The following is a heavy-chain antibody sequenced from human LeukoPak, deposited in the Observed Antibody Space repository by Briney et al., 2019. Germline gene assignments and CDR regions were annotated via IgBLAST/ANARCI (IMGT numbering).Heavy chain of an antibody. Sequence: GGSLRLSCAASGFTVSSNSMSWVRQAPGKGLEWVTVIYSGGSTYYADSVKGRFTIYRDNSKNTLYLQMNSLRAEDTAVYYCARGGIMITFGGVIDAFDIWGQGTMVTVSS. CDR3: ARGGIMITFGGVIDAFDI. CDR2: IYSGGST. V-gene: IGHV3-53*01. CDR1: GFTVSSNS. D-gene: IGHD3-16*02. J-gene: IGHJ3*02.